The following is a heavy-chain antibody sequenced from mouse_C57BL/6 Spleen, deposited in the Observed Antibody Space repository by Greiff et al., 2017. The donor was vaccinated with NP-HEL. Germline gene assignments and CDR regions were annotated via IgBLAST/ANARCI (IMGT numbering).Heavy chain of an antibody. J-gene: IGHJ2*01. Sequence: EVKLMESGGGLVKPGGSLKLSCAASGFTFSSYAMSWVRQTPEKRLEWVATISDGGSYTYYPDNVKGRFTISRDNAKNNLYLQMSHLKSEDTAMYYCARDTLYYSNYGGVFDYWGQGTTLTVSS. V-gene: IGHV5-4*01. CDR2: ISDGGSYT. CDR1: GFTFSSYA. CDR3: ARDTLYYSNYGGVFDY. D-gene: IGHD2-5*01.